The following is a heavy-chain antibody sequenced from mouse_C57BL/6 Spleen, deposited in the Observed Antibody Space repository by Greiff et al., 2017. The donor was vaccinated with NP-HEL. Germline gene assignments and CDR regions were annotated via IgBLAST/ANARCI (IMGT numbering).Heavy chain of an antibody. CDR2: INPNYGTT. CDR1: GYSFTDYN. J-gene: IGHJ1*03. D-gene: IGHD1-1*01. Sequence: EVQLQQSGPELVKPGASVKISCKASGYSFTDYNMNWVKQSNGKSLEWIGVINPNYGTTSYNQKFKGKATLTVDQSSSTAYMQLNSLTSEDSAVYYCARAPSITTVVAKNWYFDVWGTGTTVTVSS. V-gene: IGHV1-39*01. CDR3: ARAPSITTVVAKNWYFDV.